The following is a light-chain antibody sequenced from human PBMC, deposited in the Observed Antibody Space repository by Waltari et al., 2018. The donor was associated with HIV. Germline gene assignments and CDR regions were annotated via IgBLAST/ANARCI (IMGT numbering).Light chain of an antibody. V-gene: IGLV3-25*03. CDR2: KDD. J-gene: IGLJ3*02. Sequence: SYELTHPPSVSVSPGQTARITCSGDALPKQFASWYQQKAGQAPLMVIYKDDKRPSGIPDRFSGSMSGTTVTLIISGVQPEDEADYYCESADDSGDHWVFGGGTKLSVL. CDR3: ESADDSGDHWV. CDR1: ALPKQF.